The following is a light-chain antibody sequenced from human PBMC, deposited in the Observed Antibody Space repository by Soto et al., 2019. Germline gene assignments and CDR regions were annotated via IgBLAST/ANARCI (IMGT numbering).Light chain of an antibody. CDR3: PQYGSSLT. CDR2: GAS. J-gene: IGKJ4*02. V-gene: IGKV3-20*01. CDR1: QSVSSSY. Sequence: EIVLTQSPGTLSLSPGERATLSCRASQSVSSSYLAWYQQKPGQAPRLLIYGASSRATGIPDRFSGSGSGTDFTLTISRLEPEDFAVYYCPQYGSSLTFVVGTKVEIK.